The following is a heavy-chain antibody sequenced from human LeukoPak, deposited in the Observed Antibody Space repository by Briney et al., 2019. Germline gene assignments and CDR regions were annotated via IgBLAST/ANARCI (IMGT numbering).Heavy chain of an antibody. CDR2: IIPIFGTA. V-gene: IGHV1-69*13. D-gene: IGHD3-3*01. CDR3: ARASFTIFGVVIDIHWFDP. Sequence: SVKVSCKASGGTFSSYAISWVRQAPGQGLEGMGGIIPIFGTANYAQKFQGRVTITADESTSTAYMELSSLRSEDTAVYYCARASFTIFGVVIDIHWFDPWGQGTLVTVSS. CDR1: GGTFSSYA. J-gene: IGHJ5*02.